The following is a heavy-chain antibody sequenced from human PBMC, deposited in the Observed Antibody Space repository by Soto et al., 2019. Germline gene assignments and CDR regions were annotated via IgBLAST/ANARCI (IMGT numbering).Heavy chain of an antibody. V-gene: IGHV4-4*07. CDR2: IYTNGNT. Sequence: KPSETLSLTCSVSGDSISINYCTWIRQSAGKGLEWIGRIYTNGNTNYNPSLKSRVTMSVDTSKNQFSLKLRSVSAADTAVYYCASNLASKTGDYWGQGTLVTVSP. J-gene: IGHJ4*02. CDR1: GDSISINY. CDR3: ASNLASKTGDY. D-gene: IGHD3-10*01.